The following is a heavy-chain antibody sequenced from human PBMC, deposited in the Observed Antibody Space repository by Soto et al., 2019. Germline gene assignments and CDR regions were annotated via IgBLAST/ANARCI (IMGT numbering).Heavy chain of an antibody. CDR2: IYYSGST. D-gene: IGHD2-2*01. Sequence: SETQSLTCTVSGGSIISGDYYWSWIRQPPGKCLEWIGYIYYSGSTYYNPSLKSRVTISVDTSKNQFSLKLSSVTAADTAVYYCARAPPYCSSTSCYVWFDPWGQGTLLTVSS. CDR3: ARAPPYCSSTSCYVWFDP. CDR1: GGSIISGDYY. J-gene: IGHJ5*02. V-gene: IGHV4-30-4*01.